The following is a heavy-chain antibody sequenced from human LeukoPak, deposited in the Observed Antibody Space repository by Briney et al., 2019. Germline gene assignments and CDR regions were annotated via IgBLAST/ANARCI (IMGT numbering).Heavy chain of an antibody. CDR1: GFTVSSNY. Sequence: GGSLRLSCAASGFTVSSNYMSWVRQAPGKGLEWVSVIYSGGSTYYADSVKGRFTISRDNSKNTLYLQMNSLRAEDTAVYYCARGIGELLERGSYWGQGTLVTVSS. V-gene: IGHV3-66*01. D-gene: IGHD3-10*01. CDR2: IYSGGST. J-gene: IGHJ4*02. CDR3: ARGIGELLERGSY.